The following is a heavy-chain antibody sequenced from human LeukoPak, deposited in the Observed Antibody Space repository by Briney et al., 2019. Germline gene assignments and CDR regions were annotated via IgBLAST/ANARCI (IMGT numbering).Heavy chain of an antibody. CDR1: GFTFSSYG. CDR2: IRYDGSNK. CDR3: AKWKTLTAMAYYFDH. Sequence: GGSLRLSCVASGFTFSSYGMHWVRQAPGKGLEWVAFIRYDGSNKYYADSVKGRFTISRDNSKNTLYLQMNSLRAEDTAVYYCAKWKTLTAMAYYFDHWGQGTLVTVSS. V-gene: IGHV3-30*02. J-gene: IGHJ4*02. D-gene: IGHD5-18*01.